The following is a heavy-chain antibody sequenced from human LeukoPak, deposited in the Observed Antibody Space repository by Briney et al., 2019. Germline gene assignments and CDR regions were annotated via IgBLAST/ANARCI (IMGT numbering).Heavy chain of an antibody. CDR3: ARRLSRGAYCGGDCYSLGY. D-gene: IGHD2-21*02. V-gene: IGHV1-2*02. CDR2: INPNSGGT. Sequence: GASVKVSCKASGYTFTGYYMHWVRQAPGQGLEWMGWINPNSGGTNYAQKFRGRVTMTRDTSISTAYMELSRLRSDDTAVYYCARRLSRGAYCGGDCYSLGYWGQGTLVTVSS. CDR1: GYTFTGYY. J-gene: IGHJ4*02.